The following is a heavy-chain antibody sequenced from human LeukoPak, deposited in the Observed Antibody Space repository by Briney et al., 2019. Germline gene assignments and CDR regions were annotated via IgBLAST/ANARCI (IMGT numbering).Heavy chain of an antibody. CDR2: ISSSSTYI. J-gene: IGHJ6*03. CDR3: ARALGEYYYYYYMDV. CDR1: GFTFSSYS. Sequence: GGSLRLSCAVSGFTFSSYSMNWVRQAPGKGLEWVSSISSSSTYIYYADSVKGRFTISRDNAKNSLYLQMNSLRAEDTAVYYCARALGEYYYYYYMDVWGKGTTVTVSS. V-gene: IGHV3-21*01.